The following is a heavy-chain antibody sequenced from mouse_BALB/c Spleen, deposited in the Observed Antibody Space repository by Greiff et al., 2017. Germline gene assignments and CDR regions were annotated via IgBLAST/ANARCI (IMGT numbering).Heavy chain of an antibody. D-gene: IGHD2-2*01. Sequence: EVKLMESGAELVKPGASVKLSCTASGFNIKDTYMHWVKQRPEQGLEWIGRIDPANGNTKYDPKFQGKATITADTSSNTAYLQLSSLTSEDTAVYYCAPWGYDDAMDYWGQGTSVTVSS. CDR2: IDPANGNT. V-gene: IGHV14-3*02. J-gene: IGHJ4*01. CDR3: APWGYDDAMDY. CDR1: GFNIKDTY.